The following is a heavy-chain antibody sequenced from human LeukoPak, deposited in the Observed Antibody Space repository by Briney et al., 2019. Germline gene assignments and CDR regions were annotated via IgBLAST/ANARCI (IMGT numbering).Heavy chain of an antibody. D-gene: IGHD3-22*01. CDR2: ISWNSGSI. CDR3: AKGVYYYDSSGYYFDY. CDR1: GFTFDDYA. V-gene: IGHV3-9*01. J-gene: IGHJ4*02. Sequence: PGGSLRLSCAASGFTFDDYAMHWVRQAPGKGLEWVSGISWNSGSIGYADSVKGRFTISRDNAKNSLYLQMNSLRAEDTALYYCAKGVYYYDSSGYYFDYWGQGTLVTVSS.